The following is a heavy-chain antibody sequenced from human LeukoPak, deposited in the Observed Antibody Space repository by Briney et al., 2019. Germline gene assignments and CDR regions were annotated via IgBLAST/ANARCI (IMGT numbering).Heavy chain of an antibody. Sequence: SETLSLTCTVSGGSISSYYWSGIRQPPGKGLEWIGYIYYSGSTNYNPSLKSRVTISVDTSKNQFSLKLSSVTAADTAVYYCARGFGQVNAFDIWGQGTMVTVSS. D-gene: IGHD3-3*01. CDR2: IYYSGST. V-gene: IGHV4-59*01. J-gene: IGHJ3*02. CDR3: ARGFGQVNAFDI. CDR1: GGSISSYY.